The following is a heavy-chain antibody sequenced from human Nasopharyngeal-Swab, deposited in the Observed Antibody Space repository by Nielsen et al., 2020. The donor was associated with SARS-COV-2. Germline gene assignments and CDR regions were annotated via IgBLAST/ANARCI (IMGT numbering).Heavy chain of an antibody. CDR3: ARAQRRYFDWSGAFDI. V-gene: IGHV3-48*01. D-gene: IGHD3-9*01. CDR1: GFTFSSYS. CDR2: ISSSSSTI. J-gene: IGHJ3*02. Sequence: GESLKISCAASGFTFSSYSMNWVRQAPGKGLEWVSYISSSSSTIYYADSVKGRFTISRDNSKNTLYLQMNSLRAEDTAVYYCARAQRRYFDWSGAFDIWGQGTMVTVSS.